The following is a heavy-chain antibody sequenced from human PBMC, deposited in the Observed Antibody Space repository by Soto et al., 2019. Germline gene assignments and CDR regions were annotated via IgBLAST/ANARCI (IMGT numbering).Heavy chain of an antibody. CDR2: VSTYNTNT. Sequence: ASVKVSCKTSGYTFSDYGLAWLRQTPGQRPEWMGWVSTYNTNTNYAQKFQGRVTMTTDTSTTTTSMELRSLRSDDTAVYYCARELNTDSSAYYSFAYWGQGTLGTVSS. CDR3: ARELNTDSSAYYSFAY. CDR1: GYTFSDYG. V-gene: IGHV1-18*01. D-gene: IGHD3-22*01. J-gene: IGHJ4*02.